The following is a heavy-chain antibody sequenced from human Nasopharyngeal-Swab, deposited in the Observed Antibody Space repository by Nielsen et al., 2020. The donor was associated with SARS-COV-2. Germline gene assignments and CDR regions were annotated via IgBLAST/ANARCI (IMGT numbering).Heavy chain of an antibody. Sequence: SVKVSCKASGFTFTSYAVQWVRQARGQRLEWIGWIVVGSGNTNYAQKFQERVTITRDMSTSTAYMELSSLRSEDTAVYYCAATAGYSYGFLGDYWGQGTLVTVSS. CDR3: AATAGYSYGFLGDY. V-gene: IGHV1-58*01. CDR2: IVVGSGNT. D-gene: IGHD5-18*01. J-gene: IGHJ4*02. CDR1: GFTFTSYA.